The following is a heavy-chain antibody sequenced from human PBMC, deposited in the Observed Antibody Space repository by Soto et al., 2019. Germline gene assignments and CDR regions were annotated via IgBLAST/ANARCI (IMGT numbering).Heavy chain of an antibody. D-gene: IGHD3-10*01. CDR1: GFTFSSYG. J-gene: IGHJ6*02. CDR3: AKEGPGAVHGMDV. V-gene: IGHV3-30*18. CDR2: ISYDGSNK. Sequence: HPGGTLRLSCAASGFTFSSYGMHWVRQAPGKGLEWVAVISYDGSNKYYADSVKGRFTISRDNSKNTLYLQMNSLRAEDTAVYYCAKEGPGAVHGMDVWGQGTTVTV.